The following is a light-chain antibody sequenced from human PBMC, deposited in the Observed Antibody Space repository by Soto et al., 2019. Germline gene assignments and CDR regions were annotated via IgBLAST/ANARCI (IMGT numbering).Light chain of an antibody. CDR2: AAS. J-gene: IGKJ4*01. V-gene: IGKV1-27*01. CDR1: QGISNY. CDR3: QKYNSAPLT. Sequence: DIQMTQSPSSLSASVGDRVTITCRASQGISNYLAWYQQKPGKVPKLLIYAASTLQAGVSSRFSGCQSGTDFTLTISSLQPEDVSTYYCQKYNSAPLTFGGGTKAEIK.